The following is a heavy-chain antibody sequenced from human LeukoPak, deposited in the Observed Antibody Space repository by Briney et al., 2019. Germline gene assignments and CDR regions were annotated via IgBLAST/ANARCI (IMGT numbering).Heavy chain of an antibody. V-gene: IGHV4-59*08. CDR3: SRHLAGTRVNWFDP. CDR2: IYYSGSN. J-gene: IGHJ5*02. CDR1: GGSISSYY. D-gene: IGHD4-17*01. Sequence: SETLSLTCTVSGGSISSYYWSWIRQPPGKGLEWIGYIYYSGSNNYNPSLKSRVTITVDTSKNQFSPKLSSVTAADTAVDYCSRHLAGTRVNWFDPWGQGTLVTVSS.